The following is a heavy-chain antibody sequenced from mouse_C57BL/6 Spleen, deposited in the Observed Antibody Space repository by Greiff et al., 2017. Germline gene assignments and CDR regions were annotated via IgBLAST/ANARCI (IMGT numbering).Heavy chain of an antibody. CDR3: ARHQNWDNYAMDY. CDR2: IWSDGST. Sequence: VKLMESGPGLVAPSQSLSITCTVSGFSLTSYGVHWVRQPPGKGLEWLVVIWSDGSTTYNSALKSRLSISKDNSKSQVFLKMNSLQTDDTAMYYCARHQNWDNYAMDYWGQGTSVTVSS. CDR1: GFSLTSYG. J-gene: IGHJ4*01. V-gene: IGHV2-6-1*01. D-gene: IGHD4-1*01.